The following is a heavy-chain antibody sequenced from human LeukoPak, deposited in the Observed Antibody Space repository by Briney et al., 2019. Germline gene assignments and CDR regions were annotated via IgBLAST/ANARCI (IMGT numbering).Heavy chain of an antibody. D-gene: IGHD4-17*01. J-gene: IGHJ4*02. V-gene: IGHV1-8*01. CDR2: MNPNSGNT. Sequence: ASVNVSCTASGYTFTSYDINWVRQATGQGLEWMGWMNPNSGNTGYAQKFQGRVAMTEDTSTDTAYMELSSLRSEDTAVYYCATAPYGDYVLFDYWGQGTLVTVSS. CDR3: ATAPYGDYVLFDY. CDR1: GYTFTSYD.